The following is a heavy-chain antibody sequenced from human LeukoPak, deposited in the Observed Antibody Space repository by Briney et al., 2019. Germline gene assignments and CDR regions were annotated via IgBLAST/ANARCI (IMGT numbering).Heavy chain of an antibody. V-gene: IGHV1-46*01. Sequence: EASVKVSCKASGYTFTNNYMHWVRQAPGQGLEWMGVSNPSGAGTNYAQKFRGRVTMTRDTSTSTVYMELSSLGSEDTAVYYCAREQGGGTFEYWGQGTLVTVSS. CDR2: SNPSGAGT. J-gene: IGHJ4*02. CDR3: AREQGGGTFEY. D-gene: IGHD3-16*01. CDR1: GYTFTNNY.